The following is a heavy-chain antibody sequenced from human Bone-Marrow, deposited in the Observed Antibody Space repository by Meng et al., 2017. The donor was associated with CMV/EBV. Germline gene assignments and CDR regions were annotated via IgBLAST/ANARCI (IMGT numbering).Heavy chain of an antibody. D-gene: IGHD3-3*01. Sequence: SCKASGGTFSSYAMSWVRQAPGKGLEWVSAISGSGGSTYYADSVKGRFTISRDNSKNTLYLQMNSLSAEDTAVYYCAKGGGGSGYADWGQGPRVTGSS. J-gene: IGHJ4*02. V-gene: IGHV3-23*01. CDR3: AKGGGGSGYAD. CDR1: GGTFSSYA. CDR2: ISGSGGST.